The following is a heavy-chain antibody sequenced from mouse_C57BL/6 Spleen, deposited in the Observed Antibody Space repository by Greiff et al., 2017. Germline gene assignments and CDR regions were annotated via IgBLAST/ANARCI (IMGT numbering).Heavy chain of an antibody. V-gene: IGHV1-64*01. J-gene: IGHJ3*01. Sequence: QVQLQQPGAELVKPGASVKLSCKASGYTFTSYWMHWVKQRPGQGLEWIGMIHPNSGSTNYNEKFKSKATLTVDKSSSTAYMQLSSLTSEDSAVYYCARGIYYDYDRGFAYWGQGTLVTVSA. CDR2: IHPNSGST. CDR1: GYTFTSYW. D-gene: IGHD2-4*01. CDR3: ARGIYYDYDRGFAY.